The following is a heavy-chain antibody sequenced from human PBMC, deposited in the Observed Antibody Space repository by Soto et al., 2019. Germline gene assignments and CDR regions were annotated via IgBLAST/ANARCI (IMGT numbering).Heavy chain of an antibody. Sequence: SETLSLTCIVSGGSISSYYWYWIRQPPGKGLEWIGCIYYSGSTNYNPSLKSRVTISVDTSKNQFSLKLSSVTAADTAVYYCARGYSGSYNYFDYWGQGTXVTVSS. CDR3: ARGYSGSYNYFDY. D-gene: IGHD1-26*01. V-gene: IGHV4-59*01. J-gene: IGHJ4*02. CDR2: IYYSGST. CDR1: GGSISSYY.